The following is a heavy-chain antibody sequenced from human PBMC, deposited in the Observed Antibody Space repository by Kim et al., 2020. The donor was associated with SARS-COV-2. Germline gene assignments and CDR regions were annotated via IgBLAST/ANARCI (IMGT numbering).Heavy chain of an antibody. CDR2: IYSGGST. D-gene: IGHD6-19*01. CDR3: AREGRSSGWYYAFDI. V-gene: IGHV3-53*01. J-gene: IGHJ3*02. CDR1: GFTVSSNY. Sequence: GGSLRLSCAASGFTVSSNYMSWVRQAPGKGLEWVSVIYSGGSTYYADSVKGRFTISRDNSKNTLYLQMNILRAEDTAVYCCAREGRSSGWYYAFDIWGQGTMVTVSS.